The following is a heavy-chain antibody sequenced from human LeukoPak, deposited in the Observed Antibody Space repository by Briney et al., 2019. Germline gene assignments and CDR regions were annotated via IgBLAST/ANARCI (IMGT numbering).Heavy chain of an antibody. J-gene: IGHJ4*02. CDR1: GFTFSSYA. CDR2: ISGSGGST. D-gene: IGHD6-19*01. CDR3: ATHPQWLATYYFDY. Sequence: GGPLRLSCAASGFTFSSYAMSWVRQAPGKGLEWVSAISGSGGSTYYADSVKGRFTISRDNSKNTLYLQMNSLRAEDTAVYYCATHPQWLATYYFDYWGQGTLVTVSP. V-gene: IGHV3-23*01.